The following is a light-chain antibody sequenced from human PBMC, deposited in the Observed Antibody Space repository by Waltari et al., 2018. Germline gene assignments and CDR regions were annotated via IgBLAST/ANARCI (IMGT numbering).Light chain of an antibody. J-gene: IGKJ4*02. CDR3: QQYDISPLT. Sequence: EIVLTQSPGTLSLSPGERATLSCRASQTVRTTYLAWYQQKPAQAPTLLIYGASSRATGIPDRFSGSWSGTDFSLTISSLDPEDFAVYYCQQYDISPLTFGGGTKVEIK. CDR1: QTVRTTY. CDR2: GAS. V-gene: IGKV3-20*01.